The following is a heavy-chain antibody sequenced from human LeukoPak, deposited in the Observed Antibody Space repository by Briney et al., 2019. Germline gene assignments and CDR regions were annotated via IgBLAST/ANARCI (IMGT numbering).Heavy chain of an antibody. CDR1: GGSISSSSYY. Sequence: SETLSLTCTVSGGSISSSSYYWGWIRQPPGKGLEWIGSIYYSGSTYYNPSLKSRVTISVDTSKNQFSLKLSSVTAADTAVYYCARLPTVTYYFGYWGQGTLVTVSS. J-gene: IGHJ4*02. CDR2: IYYSGST. CDR3: ARLPTVTYYFGY. D-gene: IGHD4-17*01. V-gene: IGHV4-39*01.